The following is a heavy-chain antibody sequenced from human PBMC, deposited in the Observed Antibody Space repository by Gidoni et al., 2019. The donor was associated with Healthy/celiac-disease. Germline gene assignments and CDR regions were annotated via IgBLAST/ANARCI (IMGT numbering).Heavy chain of an antibody. D-gene: IGHD2-15*01. CDR2: IYSGGST. J-gene: IGHJ3*02. V-gene: IGHV3-66*01. Sequence: EMQLVESGGGLVQPGGSLRLSCAASDFTVSTHYMSWVRQAPGTGLEWVSVIYSGGSTYYADSVKGRFTISRDHSKNTLYLQMNSLRAEDTAVYYCARVLLGGYGGTPYGVFDIWGQGTMVTVSS. CDR3: ARVLLGGYGGTPYGVFDI. CDR1: DFTVSTHY.